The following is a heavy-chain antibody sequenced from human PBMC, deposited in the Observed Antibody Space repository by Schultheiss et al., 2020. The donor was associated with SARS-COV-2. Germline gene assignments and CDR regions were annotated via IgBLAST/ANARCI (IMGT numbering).Heavy chain of an antibody. J-gene: IGHJ4*02. CDR3: ARGGYYDSSGYYPILDY. CDR1: GGSISSSSYY. Sequence: GSLRLSCTVSGGSISSSSYYWGWIRQPPGKGLEWIGYIYYSGSTYYNPSLKSRVTISVDTSKNQFSLKKSSVTAADTAVYYCARGGYYDSSGYYPILDYWGQGTLVTVSS. CDR2: IYYSGST. D-gene: IGHD3-22*01. V-gene: IGHV4-39*07.